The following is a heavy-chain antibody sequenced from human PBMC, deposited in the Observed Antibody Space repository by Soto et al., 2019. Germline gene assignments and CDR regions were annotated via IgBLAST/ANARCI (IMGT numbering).Heavy chain of an antibody. V-gene: IGHV3-30*04. CDR2: TSFDGRYQ. J-gene: IGHJ6*02. CDR3: ARDRSAVAGDYYYYYGMDV. CDR1: GFTFSIYA. D-gene: IGHD6-19*01. Sequence: PWGSLRLSCAASGFTFSIYAMQWVRQAPGKGLEWVAVTSFDGRYQYYADSVKGRFTISRDNSKNTLYLQVNSLRAEDTAVYYCARDRSAVAGDYYYYYGMDVWGQGTTVTVSS.